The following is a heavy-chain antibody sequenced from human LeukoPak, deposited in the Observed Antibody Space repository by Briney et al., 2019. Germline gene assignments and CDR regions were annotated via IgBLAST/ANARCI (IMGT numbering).Heavy chain of an antibody. Sequence: GGSLRLSCAASGFTFNTYWMHWVRQAPGKGLEWVAVIWYDGSNKYYADSVKGRFTISRDNSKNTLYLQMNSLRAEDTAVYYCARRGRSGYYSTYYYYMDVWGKGTTVTVSS. J-gene: IGHJ6*03. D-gene: IGHD3-22*01. CDR2: IWYDGSNK. CDR3: ARRGRSGYYSTYYYYMDV. V-gene: IGHV3-33*08. CDR1: GFTFNTYW.